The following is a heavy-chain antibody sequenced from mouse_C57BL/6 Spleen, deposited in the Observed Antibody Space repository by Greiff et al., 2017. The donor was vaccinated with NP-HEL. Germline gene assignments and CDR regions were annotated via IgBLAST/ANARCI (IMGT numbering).Heavy chain of an antibody. CDR2: ILPGSGST. V-gene: IGHV1-9*01. CDR3: ASTCSNPLSDSSGTWFAY. CDR1: GYTFTGYW. J-gene: IGHJ3*01. Sequence: QVQLKQSGAELMKPGASVKLSCKATGYTFTGYWIEWVKQRPGHGLEWIGEILPGSGSTNYNEKFKGKATFTADTSSNTAYMQLSSLTTEDSAIYYCASTCSNPLSDSSGTWFAYWGQGTLVTVSA. D-gene: IGHD3-2*02.